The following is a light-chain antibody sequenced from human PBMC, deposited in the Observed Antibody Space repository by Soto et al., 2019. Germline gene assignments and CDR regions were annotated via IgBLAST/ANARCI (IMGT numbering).Light chain of an antibody. J-gene: IGKJ1*01. Sequence: DIQMTQSPSTLSASVGDRVTITCRASQNINSWLAWYQQKPGKAPKLLIYDASSLESGVPSRFSGSGSGTEFTLTISSLQPDDFATYYCQQYNGYSWTFGQGTKVDI. V-gene: IGKV1-5*01. CDR2: DAS. CDR1: QNINSW. CDR3: QQYNGYSWT.